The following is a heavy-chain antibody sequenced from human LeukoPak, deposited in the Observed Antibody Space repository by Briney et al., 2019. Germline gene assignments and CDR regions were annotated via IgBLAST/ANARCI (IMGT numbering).Heavy chain of an antibody. V-gene: IGHV4-59*12. D-gene: IGHD1-14*01. CDR3: ARDTTDAFDI. CDR1: GASIVRDY. J-gene: IGHJ3*02. CDR2: VYETGSR. Sequence: PSETLSLTCTVSGASIVRDYWSWVRQPPGTGLQWIGYVYETGSRNYNPSLERRVSISMDRSKNQFSLKLSSVTAADTAVYYCARDTTDAFDIWGQGTMVTVSS.